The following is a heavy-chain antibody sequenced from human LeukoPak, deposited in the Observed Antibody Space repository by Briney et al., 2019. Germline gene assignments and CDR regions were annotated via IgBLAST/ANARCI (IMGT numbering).Heavy chain of an antibody. Sequence: GESLKISCKASGYSFTTYWIGWVRQMPGKGLEWMGIIYPGDSDTRYSPSFQGQVTVSAGKSISTAYLQWSSLKASDTAMYYCASQGYYDSSGYPEYFQHWGQGTLVTVSS. CDR1: GYSFTTYW. CDR3: ASQGYYDSSGYPEYFQH. D-gene: IGHD3-22*01. J-gene: IGHJ1*01. CDR2: IYPGDSDT. V-gene: IGHV5-51*01.